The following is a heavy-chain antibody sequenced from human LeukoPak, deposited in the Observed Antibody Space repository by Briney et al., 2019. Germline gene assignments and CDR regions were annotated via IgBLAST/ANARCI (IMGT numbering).Heavy chain of an antibody. J-gene: IGHJ3*02. Sequence: GASVKVSCKASGGTFSSYAISWVRQAPGQGLEWMGGIIPIFGTANYAQKFQGRVTMTRDTSTSTVYMELSSLRSEDTAVYYCARESSLSDAFDIWGQGTMVTVSS. CDR3: ARESSLSDAFDI. D-gene: IGHD3-16*02. CDR2: IIPIFGTA. V-gene: IGHV1-69*05. CDR1: GGTFSSYA.